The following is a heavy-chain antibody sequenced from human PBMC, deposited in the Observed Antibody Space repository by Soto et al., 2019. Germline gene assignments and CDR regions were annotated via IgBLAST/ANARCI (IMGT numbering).Heavy chain of an antibody. V-gene: IGHV1-46*01. CDR2: INPSGSST. CDR3: ARDNSIAEAGSWWFDP. D-gene: IGHD6-13*01. Sequence: SVKVSCRASGYSFTGYYMHWVRRAPGQGLEWMGIINPSGSSTIYAQKFQGRVTMTRDTSTSTDYMELSNLRSDDTAVYYCARDNSIAEAGSWWFDPWGQGTLVTVYS. J-gene: IGHJ5*02. CDR1: GYSFTGYY.